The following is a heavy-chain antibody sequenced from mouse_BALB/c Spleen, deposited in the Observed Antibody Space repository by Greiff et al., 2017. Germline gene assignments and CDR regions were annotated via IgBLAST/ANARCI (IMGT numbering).Heavy chain of an antibody. Sequence: EVKLVESGGGLVKPGGSLKLSCAASGFTFSSYAMSWVRQTPEKRLEWVATISSGGSYTYYPDSVKGRFTISRDNAKNTLYLQMSSLRSEDTAMYYCARHSLYGNYGYFDVWGAGTTVTVSS. V-gene: IGHV5-9-3*01. CDR1: GFTFSSYA. CDR3: ARHSLYGNYGYFDV. CDR2: ISSGGSYT. J-gene: IGHJ1*01. D-gene: IGHD2-1*01.